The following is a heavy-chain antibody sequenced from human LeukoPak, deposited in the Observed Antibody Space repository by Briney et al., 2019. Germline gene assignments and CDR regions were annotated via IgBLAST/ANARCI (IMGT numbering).Heavy chain of an antibody. CDR1: GASISGYH. D-gene: IGHD5-18*01. V-gene: IGHV4-59*08. Sequence: SETLSLTCTVSGASISGYHWSWIRQPPGKGLEWIGYIYYSGSTSYNPSLKSRVTISLDTSKNQFSLRLSSVTAADTAVHYCARLQIDTAMVRFDYWGQGTLVTVSS. J-gene: IGHJ4*02. CDR3: ARLQIDTAMVRFDY. CDR2: IYYSGST.